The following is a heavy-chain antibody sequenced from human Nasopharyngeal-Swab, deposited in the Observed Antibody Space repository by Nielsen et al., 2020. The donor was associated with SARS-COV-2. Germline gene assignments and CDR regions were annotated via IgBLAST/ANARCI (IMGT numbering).Heavy chain of an antibody. Sequence: ALVKVSCKASGYTFTSYGISWVRQAPGQGLEWMGWISAYNGNTNYAQKLQGRVTMTTDTSTSTAYMELRSLRSDDTAVYYCARDEGITMVRGVIIPYYYGMDVWGQGTTVTVSS. D-gene: IGHD3-10*01. V-gene: IGHV1-18*01. CDR3: ARDEGITMVRGVIIPYYYGMDV. J-gene: IGHJ6*02. CDR2: ISAYNGNT. CDR1: GYTFTSYG.